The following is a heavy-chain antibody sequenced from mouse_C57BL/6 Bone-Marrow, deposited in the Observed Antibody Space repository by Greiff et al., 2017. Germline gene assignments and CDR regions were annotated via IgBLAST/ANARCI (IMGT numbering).Heavy chain of an antibody. D-gene: IGHD5-5*01. CDR1: GFTFSDYG. V-gene: IGHV5-17*01. CDR2: ISSGSSTI. CDR3: ARRRGLPLYAMDY. J-gene: IGHJ4*01. Sequence: EVKVVESGGGLVKPGGSLKLSCAASGFTFSDYGMHWVRQAPEKGLEWVAYISSGSSTIYYADTVKGRFTISRDNAKNTLFLQMTSLRSEDTAMYYCARRRGLPLYAMDYWGQGTSVTVSS.